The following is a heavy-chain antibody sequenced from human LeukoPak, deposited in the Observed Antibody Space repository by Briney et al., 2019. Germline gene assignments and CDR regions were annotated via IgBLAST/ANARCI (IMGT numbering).Heavy chain of an antibody. CDR1: GFTFSTYA. Sequence: PGGSLRLSCAASGFTFSTYAISWVRQAPGKGLEWVSAISDRGGNTYYADSVKGRFTIFRDNSKNTPFLQMNSLRADDTAVYYCAKETYYYDSSGYYYYFDSWGQGTLVTVSS. D-gene: IGHD3-22*01. CDR3: AKETYYYDSSGYYYYFDS. J-gene: IGHJ4*02. CDR2: ISDRGGNT. V-gene: IGHV3-23*01.